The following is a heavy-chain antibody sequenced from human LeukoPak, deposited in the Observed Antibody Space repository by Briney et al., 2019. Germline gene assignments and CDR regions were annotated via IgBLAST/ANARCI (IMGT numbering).Heavy chain of an antibody. CDR2: ISYDGSNK. Sequence: GGSLRLSCAASGFTFSSYAMHWVRQAPGKGLEWVAVISYDGSNKYYADSVKGRFTISRDNSKNTLYLQMNSLRPDDTAVYYCAREPQYWGQGTLITVSS. V-gene: IGHV3-30-3*01. J-gene: IGHJ4*02. CDR1: GFTFSSYA. CDR3: AREPQY.